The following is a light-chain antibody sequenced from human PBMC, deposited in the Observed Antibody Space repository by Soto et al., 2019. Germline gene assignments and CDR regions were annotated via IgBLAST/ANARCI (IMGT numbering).Light chain of an antibody. CDR2: DAS. CDR3: QQRSKWPPT. V-gene: IGKV3-11*01. Sequence: EIVLTQSPATLSLSPGERATLSCRASQSVSSFLAWYQQKPGQAPRLLIHDASNRAPGIPARFSGSGSGTDFTLTISSLEPEDFAVYYCQQRSKWPPTFGQGTKVEIK. CDR1: QSVSSF. J-gene: IGKJ1*01.